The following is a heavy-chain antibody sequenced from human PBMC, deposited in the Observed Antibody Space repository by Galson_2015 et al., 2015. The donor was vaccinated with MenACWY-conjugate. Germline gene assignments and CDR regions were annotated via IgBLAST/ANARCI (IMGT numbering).Heavy chain of an antibody. Sequence: SLRLSCAASGFTVSTNCMSWVRQAPGKGLEWVSIICSGTRTFYADSVKGRFTISGDNSQNTVYLQMNSLRAGETAMYYCARSEVGLGARWLDPWGQGTLVTVSS. D-gene: IGHD3-16*01. V-gene: IGHV3-53*01. CDR2: ICSGTRT. CDR3: ARSEVGLGARWLDP. CDR1: GFTVSTNC. J-gene: IGHJ5*02.